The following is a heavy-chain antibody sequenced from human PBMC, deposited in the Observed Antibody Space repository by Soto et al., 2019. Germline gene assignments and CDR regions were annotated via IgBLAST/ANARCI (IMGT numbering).Heavy chain of an antibody. CDR2: MSWNRGSI. CDR1: GFTFDDFA. V-gene: IGHV3-9*01. J-gene: IGHJ6*02. Sequence: PGGSLRLSCVASGFTFDDFAMHWVRQAPGKGLEWVSGMSWNRGSIVYADSVKGRFTISRDNSKNTLYLQMNSLRAEDTAVYYCARGYYDFWSGYYISPYGMDVWGQGTTVTVSS. CDR3: ARGYYDFWSGYYISPYGMDV. D-gene: IGHD3-3*01.